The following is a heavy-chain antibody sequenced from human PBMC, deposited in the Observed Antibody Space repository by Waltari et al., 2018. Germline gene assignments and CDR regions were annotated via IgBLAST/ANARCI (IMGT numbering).Heavy chain of an antibody. D-gene: IGHD6-19*01. J-gene: IGHJ3*02. CDR3: ARGDSSGWYTPGAFDI. CDR1: GFTFSRYE. Sequence: EGHLVESGGGLVQPGGSLRLSCAASGFTFSRYEMNWVRQAPGKGLEWVSYISSSGSTIYYADSAKGRFTISRDNAKNSLYLQMNSLRAADTAVYYCARGDSSGWYTPGAFDIWGQGTMVTVSS. CDR2: ISSSGSTI. V-gene: IGHV3-48*03.